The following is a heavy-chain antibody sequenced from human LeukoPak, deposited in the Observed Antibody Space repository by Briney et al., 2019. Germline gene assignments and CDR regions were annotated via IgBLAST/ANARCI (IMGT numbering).Heavy chain of an antibody. Sequence: SETLSLTCTVSGGSISSGSYYWGWIRQPPGKGLEWIGSIYYSGSTYYNPSLKSRVTISVDTSKNQFSLKLSSVTAADTAVYYCARDPGYCTNGLCDYWGQGTLVTVSS. D-gene: IGHD2-8*01. V-gene: IGHV4-39*07. J-gene: IGHJ4*02. CDR2: IYYSGST. CDR3: ARDPGYCTNGLCDY. CDR1: GGSISSGSYY.